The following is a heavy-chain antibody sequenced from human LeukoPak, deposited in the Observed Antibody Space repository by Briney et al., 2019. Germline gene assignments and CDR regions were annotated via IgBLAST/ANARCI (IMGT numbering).Heavy chain of an antibody. CDR2: ISSSSSYI. J-gene: IGHJ4*02. CDR3: ARDYGVTGLRYFDWYDY. CDR1: GFTFSSYS. V-gene: IGHV3-21*01. Sequence: TGGSLRLSCAASGFTFSSYSMNWVRQAPGKGLEWVSSISSSSSYIYYADSVKGRFTISRDNAKNSLYLQMNSLRAEDTAVYYCARDYGVTGLRYFDWYDYWGQGTLVTVSS. D-gene: IGHD3-9*01.